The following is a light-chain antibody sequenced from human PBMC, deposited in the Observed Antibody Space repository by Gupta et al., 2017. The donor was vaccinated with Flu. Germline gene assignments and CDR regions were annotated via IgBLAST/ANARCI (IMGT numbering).Light chain of an antibody. CDR3: QRYDSFPRT. Sequence: PSTLSASVGDRVTITCRASQSVDIWLTWYQQKPGKAPKILIFKASSLKSGVPSRFSGIGSGTEFTLTINNLQPDDFATYYCQRYDSFPRTFGQGTTV. CDR2: KAS. CDR1: QSVDIW. J-gene: IGKJ1*01. V-gene: IGKV1-5*03.